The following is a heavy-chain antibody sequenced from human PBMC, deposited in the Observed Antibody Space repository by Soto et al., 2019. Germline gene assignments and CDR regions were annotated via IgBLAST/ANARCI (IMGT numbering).Heavy chain of an antibody. CDR3: AREREYDFWSGYVYYMDV. Sequence: GASVKVSCKASGYTFTSYGISWVRQAPGQGLEWMGWISAYNGNTNYAQKLQGRVTMTTDTSTSTAYMELRSLRSDDTAVYYCAREREYDFWSGYVYYMDVWGKGTTVTVSS. CDR2: ISAYNGNT. J-gene: IGHJ6*03. CDR1: GYTFTSYG. V-gene: IGHV1-18*01. D-gene: IGHD3-3*01.